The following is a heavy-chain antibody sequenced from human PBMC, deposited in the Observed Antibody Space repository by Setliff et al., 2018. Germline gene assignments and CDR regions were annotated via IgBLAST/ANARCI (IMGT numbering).Heavy chain of an antibody. V-gene: IGHV4-59*08. CDR3: ARHFKEGSGSYWVLLPDNWFDP. D-gene: IGHD3-10*01. Sequence: SETLSLTCSVSGYSINTAYYWGWIRQTPGKGLEWIGYIYYSGSTKYNPSLTSRVTISVDTSKNQFSLKLSSVTAADTAVYYCARHFKEGSGSYWVLLPDNWFDPWGQGTLVTVSS. CDR1: GYSINTAYY. CDR2: IYYSGST. J-gene: IGHJ5*02.